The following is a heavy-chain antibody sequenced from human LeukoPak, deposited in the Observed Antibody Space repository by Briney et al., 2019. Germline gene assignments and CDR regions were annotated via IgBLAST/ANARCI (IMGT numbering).Heavy chain of an antibody. Sequence: GGSLRLSCAASGFTVSSNYMSWVRQAPGKGLEWVSVIYSGGNTYYTDSVKGRFTISRDNSKNTLYLQMNSLRAEDTAVYYCARDRSDYYDSSGHFNYWGQGTLVTVSS. CDR3: ARDRSDYYDSSGHFNY. J-gene: IGHJ4*02. CDR2: IYSGGNT. V-gene: IGHV3-53*01. CDR1: GFTVSSNY. D-gene: IGHD3-22*01.